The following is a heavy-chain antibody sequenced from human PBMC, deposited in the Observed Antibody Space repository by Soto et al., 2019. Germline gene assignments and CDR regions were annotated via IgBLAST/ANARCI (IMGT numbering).Heavy chain of an antibody. D-gene: IGHD6-19*01. CDR2: ITSDTNTI. CDR1: GIRFDIYS. Sequence: GGSLRLSCAASGIRFDIYSMNWIRQAPGKGLEWSAYITSDTNTIKYADSVKGRFTVSRDNAKDSVYLQMNSLRDEDTAVYYCARSVEGHFDYCGQGTVVT. CDR3: ARSVEGHFDY. J-gene: IGHJ4*02. V-gene: IGHV3-48*02.